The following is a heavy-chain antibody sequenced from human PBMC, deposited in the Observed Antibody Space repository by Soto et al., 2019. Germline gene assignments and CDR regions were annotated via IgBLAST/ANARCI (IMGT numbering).Heavy chain of an antibody. V-gene: IGHV1-18*01. CDR2: ISTYNGNT. CDR1: GYTFTSYG. D-gene: IGHD5-18*01. CDR3: ARDGVDTATGYYYGMDV. J-gene: IGHJ6*02. Sequence: QVQLVQSGAEVKKPGASVKVSCKAAGYTFTSYGISWVRQAPGQGLEWMGWISTYNGNTNYAQKLQGRVTMTTDTSTSTAYMELRSLRSDDTAVYYCARDGVDTATGYYYGMDVWGQGTTVTVSS.